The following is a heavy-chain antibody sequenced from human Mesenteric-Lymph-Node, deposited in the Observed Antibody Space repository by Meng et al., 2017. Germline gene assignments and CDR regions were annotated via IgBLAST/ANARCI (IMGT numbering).Heavy chain of an antibody. CDR3: ARDRVVPATYYYYYGMDV. Sequence: GESLKISCSTSGFTFSDYGMHWVRQAPGKGLEWMAVIWYDGSNKYYADSVKGRFTISRDNSKNTLYLQMNSLRAEDTAVYYCARDRVVPATYYYYYGMDVWGQGTTVTVSS. CDR1: GFTFSDYG. D-gene: IGHD2-2*01. J-gene: IGHJ6*02. CDR2: IWYDGSNK. V-gene: IGHV3-33*01.